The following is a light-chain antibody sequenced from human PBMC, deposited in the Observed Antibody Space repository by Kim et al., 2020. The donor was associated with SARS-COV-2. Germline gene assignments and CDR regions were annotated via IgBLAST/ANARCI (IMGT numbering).Light chain of an antibody. V-gene: IGKV3-20*01. J-gene: IGKJ1*01. CDR2: GAS. CDR3: QQYGSSPWT. Sequence: APGERAALACRASQSVSRSYLAWYKKKPGQAPRHLIYGASSRATGIPDRFSGSGSGTDFTLTISRLEPEDYAVYYCQQYGSSPWTFGQGTKVEIK. CDR1: QSVSRSY.